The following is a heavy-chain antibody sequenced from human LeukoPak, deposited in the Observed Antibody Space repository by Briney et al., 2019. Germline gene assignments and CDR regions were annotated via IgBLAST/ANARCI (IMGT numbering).Heavy chain of an antibody. J-gene: IGHJ3*02. D-gene: IGHD3-10*01. V-gene: IGHV1-69*05. CDR3: ARPRDVLLWFGELLGDAFDI. Sequence: SLKVSCKASGGTYSSYAISWVRQAPGQGLEWMGGIIPIFGTANYAQKFQGRVTITTDESMSTAYMELSSLRSEDTAVYYCARPRDVLLWFGELLGDAFDIWGQGTMVTVSS. CDR2: IIPIFGTA. CDR1: GGTYSSYA.